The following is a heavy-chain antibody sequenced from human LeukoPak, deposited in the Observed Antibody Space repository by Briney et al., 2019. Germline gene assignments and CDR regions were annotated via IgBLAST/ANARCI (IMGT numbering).Heavy chain of an antibody. CDR3: AHGSGSIDY. J-gene: IGHJ4*02. Sequence: PSETLSLTCTVSGGSISSYYWSWIRQPPGKGLEWIGYIYYSGSTNYNPSLKSRVTISVDTSKNQFSLKLSSVTAADTAVYYCAHGSGSIDYWGQGTLVTVSS. CDR1: GGSISSYY. V-gene: IGHV4-59*01. CDR2: IYYSGST. D-gene: IGHD3-10*01.